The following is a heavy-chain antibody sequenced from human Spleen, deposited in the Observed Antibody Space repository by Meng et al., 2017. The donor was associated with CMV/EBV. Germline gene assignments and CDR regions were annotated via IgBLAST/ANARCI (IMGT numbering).Heavy chain of an antibody. D-gene: IGHD2-2*01. CDR1: GFTLGDYA. CDR3: TRGGEGFCSSTSCRRGWFDP. V-gene: IGHV3-49*04. Sequence: GGSLRLSCTASGFTLGDYAMSWVRQAPGKGLEWVGCITSKAYGGTTEYAASVKGRFTISRDDSKSIAYLQMNSLKTEDTAVYYCTRGGEGFCSSTSCRRGWFDPWGQGTLVTVSS. J-gene: IGHJ5*02. CDR2: ITSKAYGGTT.